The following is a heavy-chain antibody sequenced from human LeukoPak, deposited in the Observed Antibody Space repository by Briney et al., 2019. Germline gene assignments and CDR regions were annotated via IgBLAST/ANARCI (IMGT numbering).Heavy chain of an antibody. V-gene: IGHV3-21*01. CDR2: ISSSSSYI. Sequence: GGSLRLSCAASGFTFSSYSMTWVRQAPGKGLEWVSSISSSSSYIYYADSVKGRFTISRDNAKNSLYLQMNSLRAEDTAVYYCAREVGTTLDYWGQGTLVTVSP. CDR1: GFTFSSYS. CDR3: AREVGTTLDY. D-gene: IGHD1-26*01. J-gene: IGHJ4*02.